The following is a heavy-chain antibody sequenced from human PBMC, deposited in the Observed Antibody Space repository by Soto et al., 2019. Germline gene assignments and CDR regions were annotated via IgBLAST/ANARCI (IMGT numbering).Heavy chain of an antibody. D-gene: IGHD3-9*01. CDR3: AKDRLREGIWTFDF. V-gene: IGHV3-23*01. CDR2: IGAGGDT. CDR1: GFTFGTYT. Sequence: GGSLRLSCAASGFTFGTYTMNWVRQAPGKGLEWVSGIGAGGDTHYADSVKGRFTISTDNSKSMLLLQMNSLRAEDTAIYYCAKDRLREGIWTFDFWGKETLLTV. J-gene: IGHJ4*02.